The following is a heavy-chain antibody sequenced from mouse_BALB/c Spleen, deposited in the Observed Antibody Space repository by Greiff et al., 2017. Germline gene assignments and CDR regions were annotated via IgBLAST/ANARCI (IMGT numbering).Heavy chain of an antibody. J-gene: IGHJ4*01. CDR3: ARRTAYYRYDYAMDY. CDR1: GFSLSTSGMG. CDR2: IYWDDDK. D-gene: IGHD2-14*01. Sequence: QVTLKESGPGILQPSQTLSLTCSFSGFSLSTSGMGVSWIRQPSGKGLEWLAHIYWDDDKRYNPSLKSRLTISKDTSRNQVFLKITSVDTADTATYYCARRTAYYRYDYAMDYWGQGTSVTVSS. V-gene: IGHV8-12*01.